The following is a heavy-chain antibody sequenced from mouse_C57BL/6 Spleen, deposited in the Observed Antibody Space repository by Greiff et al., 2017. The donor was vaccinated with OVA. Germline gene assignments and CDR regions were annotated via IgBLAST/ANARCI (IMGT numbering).Heavy chain of an antibody. V-gene: IGHV2-2*01. Sequence: QVQLQQSGPGLVQPSQSLSITCTVSGFSLTSYGVHWVRQSPGKGLEWLGVIWRGGSTDYNAAFISRLSISKDNSKSQVFFKMNSLQADDTAIYYCARKGGYSNYEGFAYWGQGTLVTVSA. CDR2: IWRGGST. CDR1: GFSLTSYG. J-gene: IGHJ3*01. CDR3: ARKGGYSNYEGFAY. D-gene: IGHD2-5*01.